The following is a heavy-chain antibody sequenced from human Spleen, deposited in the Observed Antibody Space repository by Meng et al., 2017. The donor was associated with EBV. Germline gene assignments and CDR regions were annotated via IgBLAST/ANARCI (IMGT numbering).Heavy chain of an antibody. J-gene: IGHJ4*02. CDR1: GGSISSGDYY. Sequence: QLQEAGPGLGKASQTLALPCAVSGGSISSGDYYWSWIRQPPGKGLEWIGYIHYSGSTHYNSSLRSRITMSLDTSKNKLSLKLSSVTAADTAVYYCARASSGDSDGFDYWGQGTLVTASS. V-gene: IGHV4-30-4*01. CDR3: ARASSGDSDGFDY. CDR2: IHYSGST. D-gene: IGHD5-18*01.